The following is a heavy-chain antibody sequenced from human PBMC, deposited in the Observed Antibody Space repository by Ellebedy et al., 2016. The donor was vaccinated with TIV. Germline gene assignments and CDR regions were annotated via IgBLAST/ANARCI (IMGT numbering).Heavy chain of an antibody. Sequence: AASVKVSCKTSGYTFTGYYIHWVRQAPGQGPEWMGWISSYSGNTNYAQSFQGRVTMTTETSTSTVHMELASLRSDDTAVYYCARDQRGGYSSGWFNYWGQGTQVTVSS. D-gene: IGHD6-19*01. CDR2: ISSYSGNT. V-gene: IGHV1-18*01. CDR1: GYTFTGYY. J-gene: IGHJ4*02. CDR3: ARDQRGGYSSGWFNY.